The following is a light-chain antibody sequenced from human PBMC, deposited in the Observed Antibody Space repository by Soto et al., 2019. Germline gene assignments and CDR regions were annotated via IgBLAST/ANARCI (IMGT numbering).Light chain of an antibody. J-gene: IGKJ2*01. CDR1: QSISSSY. CDR2: AAS. Sequence: EIVLTQSPGTLSLSPGEIATLSCRASQSISSSYLAWYQQKPGQAPRLLIYAASSRATGIPDRFSGSGSGTDFTLTISRLEPEDSAVYNCQQYGSSSYTFGQGTQLEIK. V-gene: IGKV3-20*01. CDR3: QQYGSSSYT.